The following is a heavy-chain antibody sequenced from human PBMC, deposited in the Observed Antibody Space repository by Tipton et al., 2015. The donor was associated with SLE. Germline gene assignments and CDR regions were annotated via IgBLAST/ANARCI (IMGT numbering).Heavy chain of an antibody. CDR1: GFTFGDYY. D-gene: IGHD3-9*01. CDR3: AKDPGFRLGYYYMDV. V-gene: IGHV3-11*01. CDR2: ISSGGISL. Sequence: LSCAASGFTFGDYYMSWIRQAPGKGLEWVSYISSGGISLDYADSLKGRFTISRDNSKNTLYLQMNSLRAEDTAVYYCAKDPGFRLGYYYMDVWGKGTTVIVSS. J-gene: IGHJ6*03.